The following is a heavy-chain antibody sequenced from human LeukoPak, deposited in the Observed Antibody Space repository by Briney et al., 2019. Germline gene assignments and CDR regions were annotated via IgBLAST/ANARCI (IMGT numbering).Heavy chain of an antibody. J-gene: IGHJ4*02. D-gene: IGHD2-15*01. V-gene: IGHV3-7*01. Sequence: GGSLRLSCAVSGFSFSAYWMTWVRQAPGTGLEWVANINPAGSETYYVDPVKGRFSISRDNAKNLVYLQMNSLRAEDTAVYHRARFGYVAAVDVWGQGTPVTVSS. CDR1: GFSFSAYW. CDR3: ARFGYVAAVDV. CDR2: INPAGSET.